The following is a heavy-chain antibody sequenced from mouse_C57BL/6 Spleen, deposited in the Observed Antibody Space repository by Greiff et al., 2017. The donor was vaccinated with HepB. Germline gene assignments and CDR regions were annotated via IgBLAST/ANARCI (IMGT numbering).Heavy chain of an antibody. CDR2: IDPEDGET. V-gene: IGHV14-2*01. D-gene: IGHD2-4*01. J-gene: IGHJ3*01. CDR3: ARGDYDRDAEFAY. CDR1: GFNINDYY. Sequence: EVKLQESGAELVKPGASVKLSCTASGFNINDYYMHWVKQRTDQGLEWIGRIDPEDGETKYAPNFKGKATITADTSSNTAYLQLSSLTSEDTAVYYCARGDYDRDAEFAYWGQGTLVTVSA.